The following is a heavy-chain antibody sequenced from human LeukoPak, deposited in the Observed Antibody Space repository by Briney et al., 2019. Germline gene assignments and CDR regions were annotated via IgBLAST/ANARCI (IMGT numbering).Heavy chain of an antibody. J-gene: IGHJ3*02. CDR2: IYYSGST. Sequence: SETLSLTCTVSGGSISSSSYYWGWIRQPPGKGLEWIGSIYYSGSTYYNPSLKSRVTISVDTSKNQFSLKLSSVIAADTAVYYCARQKGGSGYDSDAFDIWGQGTMVAVSS. D-gene: IGHD5-12*01. CDR1: GGSISSSSYY. V-gene: IGHV4-39*01. CDR3: ARQKGGSGYDSDAFDI.